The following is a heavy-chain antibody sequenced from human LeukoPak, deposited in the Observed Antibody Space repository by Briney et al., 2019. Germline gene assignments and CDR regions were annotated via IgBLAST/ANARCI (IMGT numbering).Heavy chain of an antibody. V-gene: IGHV3-66*01. J-gene: IGHJ6*02. CDR2: IYSGGST. CDR3: ARDLARDGMDV. CDR1: GFTVSSNY. D-gene: IGHD6-6*01. Sequence: GSLRLSCAASGFTVSSNYMSWVRQAPGRGLEWVSVIYSGGSTYYADSEKGRFTISRDNSKNTLYLQMNSLRAEDTAVYYCARDLARDGMDVWGQGTTVTVSS.